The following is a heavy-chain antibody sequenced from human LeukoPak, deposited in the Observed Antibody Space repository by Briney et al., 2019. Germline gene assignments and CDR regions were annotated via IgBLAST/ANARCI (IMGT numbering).Heavy chain of an antibody. CDR1: GYTFTSYG. CDR2: IGAYNGNT. Sequence: ASVKVSCKASGYTFTSYGISWVRQAPGQGLEWMGWIGAYNGNTNYAQKLQGRVTMTTDTSTSTAYMELRSLRSDDTAVYYCARDCSYYYDSSGYYYVDNWFDPWGQGTLVTVSS. V-gene: IGHV1-18*01. D-gene: IGHD3-22*01. CDR3: ARDCSYYYDSSGYYYVDNWFDP. J-gene: IGHJ5*02.